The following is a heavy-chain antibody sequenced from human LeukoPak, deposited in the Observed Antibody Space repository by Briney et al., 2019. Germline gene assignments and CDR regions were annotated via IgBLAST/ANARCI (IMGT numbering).Heavy chain of an antibody. J-gene: IGHJ4*02. CDR2: ISSTSGDV. Sequence: GGSLRLSCVASGFIFSRFGMNWVRQAPGKGLEWISHISSTSGDVYYADSMKGRFTISRGNAKNSLYLQMSSLRVEDTAIYYCAQKGGTDHWGQGTLVTVSS. V-gene: IGHV3-48*01. D-gene: IGHD2-15*01. CDR3: AQKGGTDH. CDR1: GFIFSRFG.